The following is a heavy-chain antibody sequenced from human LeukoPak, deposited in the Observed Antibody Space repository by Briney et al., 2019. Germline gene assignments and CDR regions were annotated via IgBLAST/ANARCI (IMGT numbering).Heavy chain of an antibody. CDR1: GYTFTGHY. CDR2: INPNSGGT. CDR3: ARVGNYGYGYVY. D-gene: IGHD3-16*01. Sequence: ASVKVSCKASGYTFTGHYMHWVRQAPGQGLEWMGWINPNSGGTSYAQKFRGRVTMTRDTSISTAYMELSRLRSDDTAVYYCARVGNYGYGYVYWGQGTLVTVSS. J-gene: IGHJ4*02. V-gene: IGHV1-2*02.